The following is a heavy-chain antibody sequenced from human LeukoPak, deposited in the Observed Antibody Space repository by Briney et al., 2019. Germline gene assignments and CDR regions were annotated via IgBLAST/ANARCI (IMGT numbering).Heavy chain of an antibody. CDR2: IYYSWST. Sequence: KPSAPLSLTCTVSGGSISCYYWSWLRQPPGEGLEWSGYIYYSWSTNYNPSLKSQVTISVDTSKNQFSLKLSSVTAADTAVYYCARGRSLDIVVVPDYYYGMDVWGKGTTVTVSS. CDR3: ARGRSLDIVVVPDYYYGMDV. D-gene: IGHD2-2*03. CDR1: GGSISCYY. J-gene: IGHJ6*04. V-gene: IGHV4-59*01.